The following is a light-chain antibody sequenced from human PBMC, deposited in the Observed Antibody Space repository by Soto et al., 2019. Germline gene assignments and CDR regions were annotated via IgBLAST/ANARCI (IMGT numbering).Light chain of an antibody. CDR2: KVS. Sequence: TPSPPPPSDTLRQPAPISRRTCRKLVYSNGDTYLDWFQQRPGQSPRRLIYKVSNRDSGVPDRFSGSGSGTDFTLKISRVEAEDVGVYYCMQGTKWPLTFGGGTKVDIK. V-gene: IGKV2-30*01. CDR3: MQGTKWPLT. CDR1: RKLVYSNGDTY. J-gene: IGKJ4*01.